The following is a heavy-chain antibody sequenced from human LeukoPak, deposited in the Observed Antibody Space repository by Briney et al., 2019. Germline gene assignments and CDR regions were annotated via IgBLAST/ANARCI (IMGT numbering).Heavy chain of an antibody. CDR1: VFTFSSYA. D-gene: IGHD3-10*01. V-gene: IGHV3-23*01. Sequence: GGSLRLSCAASVFTFSSYAMSWVRQAPGKVLEWVSALSGSGGSTYYADSVKGRFTISRDNSKDTLYLQMNSLRAEDTAVYYCAKDRRGNYYFDHWGQGTLVTVSS. J-gene: IGHJ4*02. CDR3: AKDRRGNYYFDH. CDR2: LSGSGGST.